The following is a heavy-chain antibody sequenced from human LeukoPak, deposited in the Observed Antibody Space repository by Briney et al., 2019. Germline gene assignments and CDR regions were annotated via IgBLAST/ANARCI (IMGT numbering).Heavy chain of an antibody. Sequence: GGSLRLSCAASGFTFSSYWMSWVRQAPGKGLEWVSYISSSSSTIYYADSVKGRFTISRDNAKNSLYLQMNSLRAEDTAVYYCARGEGPYSGTYNFDYWGQGTLVTVSS. CDR1: GFTFSSYW. D-gene: IGHD1-26*01. V-gene: IGHV3-48*01. CDR2: ISSSSSTI. CDR3: ARGEGPYSGTYNFDY. J-gene: IGHJ4*02.